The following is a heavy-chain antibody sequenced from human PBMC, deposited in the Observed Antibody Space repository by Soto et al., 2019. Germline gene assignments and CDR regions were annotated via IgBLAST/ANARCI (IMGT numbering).Heavy chain of an antibody. CDR3: ARGDTVVSCEDTIYIDHYGMDL. CDR1: GYFFNDYY. Sequence: QAQLMQSEADVKKPGASVRISCEPSGYFFNDYYIHWVRQAPGQGPEWVGRFNPRVGGTTFAQKFQGRVTMNRGESRDTVIMDIYSQTSDETAVYYCARGDTVVSCEDTIYIDHYGMDLWGQGTALTVSS. J-gene: IGHJ6*02. CDR2: FNPRVGGT. V-gene: IGHV1-46*02. D-gene: IGHD2-15*01.